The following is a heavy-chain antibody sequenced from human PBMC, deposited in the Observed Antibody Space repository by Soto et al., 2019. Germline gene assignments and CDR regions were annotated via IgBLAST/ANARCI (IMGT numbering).Heavy chain of an antibody. Sequence: PWETLSLTCTVSGGSVTTSSYYWGWIRQSPGKGLEWIGSVYYRGRSYSKSSVKSRVTISVDTSKNQFSLSLNSVTTSDTAVYFCVSQRTTVPTQAYFDYWGPGALVTVSS. V-gene: IGHV4-39*01. D-gene: IGHD4-17*01. J-gene: IGHJ4*02. CDR1: GGSVTTSSYY. CDR3: VSQRTTVPTQAYFDY. CDR2: VYYRGRS.